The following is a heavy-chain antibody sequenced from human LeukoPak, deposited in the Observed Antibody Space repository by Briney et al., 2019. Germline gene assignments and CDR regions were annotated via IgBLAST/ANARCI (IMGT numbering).Heavy chain of an antibody. CDR1: VFTFSSYA. CDR2: ISGSCGST. CDR3: AKGESSGWYLVFDY. V-gene: IGHV3-23*01. D-gene: IGHD6-19*01. J-gene: IGHJ4*02. Sequence: GGSLRLFCAASVFTFSSYAMSGVRQAPGKGLEWVSAISGSCGSTYYADSVKGRFTISRDNSKNTLYLQMNSLRAEDTAVYYCAKGESSGWYLVFDYWGQGTLVTVSS.